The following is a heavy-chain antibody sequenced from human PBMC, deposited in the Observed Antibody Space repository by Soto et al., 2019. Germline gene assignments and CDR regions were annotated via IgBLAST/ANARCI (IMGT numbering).Heavy chain of an antibody. V-gene: IGHV3-33*01. J-gene: IGHJ4*02. D-gene: IGHD1-26*01. CDR2: IWYDGSNK. Sequence: PGGSLRLSCAASGFTFSSYGMHWVRQAPGKGLEWVAVIWYDGSNKYYADSVKGRFTISRDNSKNTLYLQMNSLRAEDTAVYYCARQLVVGATDFDYWGQGTLVTSPQ. CDR1: GFTFSSYG. CDR3: ARQLVVGATDFDY.